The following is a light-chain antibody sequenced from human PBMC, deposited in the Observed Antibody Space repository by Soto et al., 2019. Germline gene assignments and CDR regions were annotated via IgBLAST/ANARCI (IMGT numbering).Light chain of an antibody. CDR1: QSISSY. V-gene: IGKV1-39*01. Sequence: DIQVTQSPSSLSASVGDRVTITCRASQSISSYLNWYQQKPGKAPKLLIYDASRLQSGVPSRFSGSGSGTDFTLTISGLQPEDFAVYYCQQRTDRPPWTFGQGTKVESK. CDR3: QQRTDRPPWT. J-gene: IGKJ1*01. CDR2: DAS.